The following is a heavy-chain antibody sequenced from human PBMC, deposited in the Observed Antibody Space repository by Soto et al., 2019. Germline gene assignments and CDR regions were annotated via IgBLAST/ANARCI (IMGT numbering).Heavy chain of an antibody. D-gene: IGHD3-22*01. Sequence: QVQLVESGGGVVQPGRSLRLSCAASGVTFNTYGMHWVRQAPGKGLEWVAVISYYGSNKYYADSVKGRFTISTDNSRKRLYLQMNSLRAEDTAVYYCAKGSQTMIVVVITDYWVQGTLVTVSS. V-gene: IGHV3-30*18. CDR2: ISYYGSNK. CDR1: GVTFNTYG. CDR3: AKGSQTMIVVVITDY. J-gene: IGHJ4*02.